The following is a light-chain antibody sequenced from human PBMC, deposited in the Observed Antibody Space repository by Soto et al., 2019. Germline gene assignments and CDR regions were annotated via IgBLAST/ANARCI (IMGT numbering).Light chain of an antibody. CDR3: MQGTHWPRT. J-gene: IGKJ1*01. Sequence: DVVMTQSPVSLPVTLGQPASISCRASESLVATDGITYLNWFHQRPGQSPRRLIYKVSDRDSGVPDRFRGSGSGTDYTLRSSRVEAEDVGIYYCMQGTHWPRTFGQGTKVDIK. V-gene: IGKV2-30*01. CDR1: ESLVATDGITY. CDR2: KVS.